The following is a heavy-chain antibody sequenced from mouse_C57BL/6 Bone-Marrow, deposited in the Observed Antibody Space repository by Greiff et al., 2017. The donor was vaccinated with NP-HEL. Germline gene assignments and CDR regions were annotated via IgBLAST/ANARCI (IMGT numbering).Heavy chain of an antibody. D-gene: IGHD1-1*01. Sequence: VQLQQSGPGLVQPSQSLSITCTVSGFSLTSYGVHWVRQSPGKGLEWLGVIWSGGSTDYNAAFISRLSISKDNYKSQVFFKMNSLQADGPAIYYCARNPPPTVVAYYWYFDVWGTGTTVTVSS. J-gene: IGHJ1*03. CDR3: ARNPPPTVVAYYWYFDV. V-gene: IGHV2-2*01. CDR2: IWSGGST. CDR1: GFSLTSYG.